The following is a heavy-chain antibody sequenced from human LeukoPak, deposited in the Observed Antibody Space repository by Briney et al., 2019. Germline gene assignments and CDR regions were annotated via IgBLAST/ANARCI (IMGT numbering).Heavy chain of an antibody. V-gene: IGHV3-72*01. D-gene: IGHD1-26*01. CDR1: GFTFSDHY. J-gene: IGHJ4*02. Sequence: GGSLRLSCAASGFTFSDHYMDWVRQAPGRGLEWVGRIRNKANSYSTEYAASVKGRFTISRDDSKNSLYLQLNSLKTDDTAVYYCARVSGSSHFDNWGQGTLVTVSS. CDR3: ARVSGSSHFDN. CDR2: IRNKANSYST.